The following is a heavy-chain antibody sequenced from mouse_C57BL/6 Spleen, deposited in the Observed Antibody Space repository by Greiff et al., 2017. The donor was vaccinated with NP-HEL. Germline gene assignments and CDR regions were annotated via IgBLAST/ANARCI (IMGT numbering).Heavy chain of an antibody. V-gene: IGHV6-3*01. CDR2: IRLKSDNYAT. J-gene: IGHJ4*01. CDR3: TGYYYGSRYYYAMDY. Sequence: DVKLVESGGGLVQPGGSMKLSCVASGFTFSNYWMNWVRQSPEKGLEWVAQIRLKSDNYATHYAESVKGRFTISRDDSKSSVYLQMNNLRAEDTGIYYCTGYYYGSRYYYAMDYWGQGTSVTVSS. CDR1: GFTFSNYW. D-gene: IGHD1-1*01.